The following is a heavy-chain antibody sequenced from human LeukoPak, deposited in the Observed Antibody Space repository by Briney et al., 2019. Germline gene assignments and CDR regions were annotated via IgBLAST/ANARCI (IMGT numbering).Heavy chain of an antibody. J-gene: IGHJ6*02. CDR2: INSSGSTI. CDR1: GFTFSSYE. Sequence: GGSLRLSCAASGFTFSSYEMNWVRQAPGKGLEWVSYINSSGSTIYYADSVKGRFTISRDNAKNSLYLQMNSLRAEDTAVYYCARDGSGWPYYYYGMDVWGQGTTVTVSS. D-gene: IGHD6-19*01. CDR3: ARDGSGWPYYYYGMDV. V-gene: IGHV3-48*03.